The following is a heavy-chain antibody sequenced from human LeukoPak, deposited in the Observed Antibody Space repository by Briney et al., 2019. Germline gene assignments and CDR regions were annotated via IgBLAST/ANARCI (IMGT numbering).Heavy chain of an antibody. Sequence: SSETRSRTCAADGGSFCGFYWTWIGQTPAKRLEWIGEINQTGNTNYNPSLTDYNPSLKPRVTISVDSSKSQLSLKVNSVTAADTGIYYCARVRHDPLEYGYYMDVWGTGTPVAVSS. CDR3: ARVRHDPLEYGYYMDV. J-gene: IGHJ6*03. CDR2: INQTGNT. CDR1: GGSFCGFY. D-gene: IGHD3-3*01. V-gene: IGHV4-34*01.